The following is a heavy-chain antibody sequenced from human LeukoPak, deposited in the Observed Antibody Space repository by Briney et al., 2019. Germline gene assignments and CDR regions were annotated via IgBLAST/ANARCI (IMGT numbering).Heavy chain of an antibody. CDR1: GFTFSSYA. D-gene: IGHD3-3*01. Sequence: GGSLRLSCAASGFTFSSYAMHWVRQAPGKGLEWVAVISYDGGNKYYADSVKGRFTISRDNSKNTLYLQMNSLRAEDTAVYYCARAQVAYYDFWSGYYIYYYMDVWGKGTTVTVSS. CDR2: ISYDGGNK. J-gene: IGHJ6*03. V-gene: IGHV3-30-3*01. CDR3: ARAQVAYYDFWSGYYIYYYMDV.